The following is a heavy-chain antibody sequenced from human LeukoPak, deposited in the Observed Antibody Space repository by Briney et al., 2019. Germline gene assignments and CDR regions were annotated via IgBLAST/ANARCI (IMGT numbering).Heavy chain of an antibody. CDR2: INSDGSEG. J-gene: IGHJ3*01. D-gene: IGHD6-6*01. Sequence: GGSLRLSCAVSGFTFSGFWMRWSRQAPGKGLEWVASINSDGSEGYYADVVKGRFTISRDNAKNSLYLQINSLRAEDTAVYYCARSSYSSSSSVWGQGTMVTVSS. V-gene: IGHV3-7*03. CDR3: ARSSYSSSSSV. CDR1: GFTFSGFW.